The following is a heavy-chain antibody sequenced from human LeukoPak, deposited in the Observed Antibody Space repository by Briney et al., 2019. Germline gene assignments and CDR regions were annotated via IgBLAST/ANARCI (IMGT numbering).Heavy chain of an antibody. CDR1: GYTFTSYG. J-gene: IGHJ5*02. CDR3: ARDRLSPGPDGNWFDP. Sequence: ASVKVSCKASGYTFTSYGISWVRQAPGQGLEWMGWISAYNGNTNYAQKLQGRVTMTTDTSTSTAYMELRSLRSDDTAVYYCARDRLSPGPDGNWFDPWGQGTLVIVSS. CDR2: ISAYNGNT. V-gene: IGHV1-18*01. D-gene: IGHD1-14*01.